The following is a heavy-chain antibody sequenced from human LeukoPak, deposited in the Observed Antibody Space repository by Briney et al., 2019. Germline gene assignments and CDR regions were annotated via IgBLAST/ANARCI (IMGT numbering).Heavy chain of an antibody. J-gene: IGHJ4*02. V-gene: IGHV4-31*03. CDR3: ARVWAGYNRNFFDY. CDR2: IYYTGST. Sequence: PSETLSLTCTVSGGSISSGGYYWNWIRQHPGKGLEWIGYIYYTGSTDYNPSLKSRSIISVDTSKNQFSLRLSSVTAADTAVYYCARVWAGYNRNFFDYWGQGALVTVSS. D-gene: IGHD3/OR15-3a*01. CDR1: GGSISSGGYY.